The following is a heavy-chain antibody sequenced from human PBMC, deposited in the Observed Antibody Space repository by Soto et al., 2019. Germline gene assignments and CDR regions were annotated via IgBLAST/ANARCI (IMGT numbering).Heavy chain of an antibody. V-gene: IGHV1-18*01. D-gene: IGHD3-16*01. Sequence: QVQLVQSAGEVKKPGASVKVSCKASGYTFIRYGITWVRQDPGQGLEWMGWISPYNDYTIYAQKLQGRVTMTTDTSTRTVYLDLRSLKSEDTAVYYCARGGYYDNTWGNLSHYGLDVWGQGTSVTVSS. CDR1: GYTFIRYG. CDR3: ARGGYYDNTWGNLSHYGLDV. J-gene: IGHJ6*02. CDR2: ISPYNDYT.